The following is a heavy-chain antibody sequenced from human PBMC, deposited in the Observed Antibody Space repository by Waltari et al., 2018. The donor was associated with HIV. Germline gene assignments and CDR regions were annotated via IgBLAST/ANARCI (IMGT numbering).Heavy chain of an antibody. J-gene: IGHJ2*01. D-gene: IGHD4-4*01. CDR1: EFTVNSNY. CDR2: INSGGNT. CDR3: ARAGDSNYGYWCFDL. V-gene: IGHV3-53*01. Sequence: EVQLVESGGGLIQPGGSLRLSCAASEFTVNSNYMSWVRQGPGKGLEWVSLINSGGNTYYADSVKGRFTISRDNSKNTLYLQMNSLRAEDTAVYYCARAGDSNYGYWCFDLWGRGTLVTVSS.